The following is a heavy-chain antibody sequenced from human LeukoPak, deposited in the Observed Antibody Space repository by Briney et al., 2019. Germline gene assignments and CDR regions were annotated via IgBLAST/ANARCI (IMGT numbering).Heavy chain of an antibody. CDR2: INWHGGNT. CDR1: GFIFDDYG. J-gene: IGHJ6*03. Sequence: GGSLRLLCGASGFIFDDYGMRWARHAPGKGLEGGSGINWHGGNTVYVESVKGRFPVSRDNHKNCLYLQMNSLRVEDTALYFCSRSLSIYVDYYYYCFIDVGRKENGVTVS. CDR3: SRSLSIYVDYYYYCFIDV. D-gene: IGHD4-11*01. V-gene: IGHV3-20*04.